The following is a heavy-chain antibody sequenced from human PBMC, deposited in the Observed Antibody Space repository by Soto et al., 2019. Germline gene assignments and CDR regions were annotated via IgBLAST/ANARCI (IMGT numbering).Heavy chain of an antibody. CDR2: ISGDGGTT. CDR3: TKHRLYGDSHKWYDP. V-gene: IGHV3-23*01. J-gene: IGHJ5*02. Sequence: GGSLRLSCAASGFTFSCCAMSWVRQAPGKGLEWVSVISGDGGTTHDADSVKGRFTISRDTSKNTLYLQMNSLRVEDTAVYYCTKHRLYGDSHKWYDPWGQGTLVTVSS. D-gene: IGHD4-17*01. CDR1: GFTFSCCA.